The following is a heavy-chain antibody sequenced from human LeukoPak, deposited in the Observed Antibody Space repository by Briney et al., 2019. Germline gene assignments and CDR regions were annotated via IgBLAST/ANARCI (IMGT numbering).Heavy chain of an antibody. CDR3: ARAGRFLEWLLDY. CDR1: GFTFSSYG. Sequence: GGSLRLSCSASGFTFSSYGMHWVRQAPGKGLESLAVIWYDGSNKYHADSVKGRFTISRDNYTNTLYLQMNSLRAEDTAVYYCARAGRFLEWLLDYWGQGRLVTVSS. CDR2: IWYDGSNK. J-gene: IGHJ4*02. V-gene: IGHV3-33*01. D-gene: IGHD3-3*01.